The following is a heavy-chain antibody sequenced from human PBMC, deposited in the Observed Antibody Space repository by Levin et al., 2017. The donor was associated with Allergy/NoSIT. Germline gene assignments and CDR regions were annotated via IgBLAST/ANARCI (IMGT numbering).Heavy chain of an antibody. V-gene: IGHV5-51*01. CDR2: IYPDDSDA. J-gene: IGHJ4*02. D-gene: IGHD3-3*01. Sequence: GGSLRLSCKASGYSFTNNWIGWVRQMPGKGLEWMGIIYPDDSDARYSPSFQGRVTFSADKSIRTAYLQWTNLKASDTAMFFCARRAWSPAGADPYYFDYWGQGTLVTVSS. CDR1: GYSFTNNW. CDR3: ARRAWSPAGADPYYFDY.